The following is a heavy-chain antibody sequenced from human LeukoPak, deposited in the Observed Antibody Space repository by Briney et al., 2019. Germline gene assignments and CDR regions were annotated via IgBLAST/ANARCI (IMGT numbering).Heavy chain of an antibody. CDR3: ARDLWGSHFDY. CDR2: IYTSGST. Sequence: SETLSLTCTVSGGSISSGSYYWSWIRQPAGKGLEWIRRIYTSGSTNYNPSLKSRVTISVDTSKNQFSLKLSSVTAADTAVYYCARDLWGSHFDYWGQGTLVTVSS. CDR1: GGSISSGSYY. V-gene: IGHV4-61*02. D-gene: IGHD7-27*01. J-gene: IGHJ4*02.